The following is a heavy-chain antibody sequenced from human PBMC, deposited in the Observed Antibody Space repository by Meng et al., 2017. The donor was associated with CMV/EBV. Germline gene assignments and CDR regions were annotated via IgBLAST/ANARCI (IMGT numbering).Heavy chain of an antibody. CDR3: ARISSTSCPDL. CDR1: GGTFSSYT. J-gene: IGHJ2*01. Sequence: GGSLRLSCKASGGTFSSYTISWVRQAPGQGLEWMGRIIPILGIANYAQKFQGRVTITADKSTSTAYMELSSLRSEDTAVHYCARISSTSCPDLWGRGTLVTVSS. D-gene: IGHD2-2*01. V-gene: IGHV1-69*02. CDR2: IIPILGIA.